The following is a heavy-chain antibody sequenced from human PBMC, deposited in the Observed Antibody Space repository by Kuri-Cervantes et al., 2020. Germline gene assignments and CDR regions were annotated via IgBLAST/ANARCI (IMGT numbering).Heavy chain of an antibody. Sequence: GESLKISCAASGFTFSDSWMDWIRLAPGKGLGWVANIKHDGSVKYYGGSAKGRFTISRDNARNSLYLQMNSLRAEDTAVYFCARTIADSGAYWGQGTLVTVSS. J-gene: IGHJ4*02. CDR1: GFTFSDSW. V-gene: IGHV3-7*01. CDR2: IKHDGSVK. D-gene: IGHD6-13*01. CDR3: ARTIADSGAY.